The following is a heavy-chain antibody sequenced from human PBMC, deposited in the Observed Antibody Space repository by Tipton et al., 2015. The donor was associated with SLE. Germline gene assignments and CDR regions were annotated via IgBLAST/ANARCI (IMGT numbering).Heavy chain of an antibody. D-gene: IGHD2-15*01. V-gene: IGHV4-59*12. CDR3: ARIRWDALLGGRFDP. Sequence: TLSLTCTVSGGSISSYYWSWVRQPSGKGLEWIGYFYSSGSTNYIPSLKSRVTISVDTSKNQFSLKPSSVTAADTAVYYCARIRWDALLGGRFDPWGQGTLVTVSS. CDR2: FYSSGST. CDR1: GGSISSYY. J-gene: IGHJ5*02.